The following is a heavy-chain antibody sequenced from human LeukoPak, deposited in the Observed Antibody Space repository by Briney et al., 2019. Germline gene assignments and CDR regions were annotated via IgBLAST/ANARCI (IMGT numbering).Heavy chain of an antibody. V-gene: IGHV4-39*01. CDR1: GGSISSSSYY. Sequence: PSETLSLTCTVSGGSISSSSYYWGWIRQPPGKGLEWIGSIYYSGSTYYNPSLKSRVTISVDTSKNQFSLKLSSVTAADTAVYYCAGTIFGVVNIYYYYGMDVWGQGTTVTVSS. CDR3: AGTIFGVVNIYYYYGMDV. CDR2: IYYSGST. J-gene: IGHJ6*02. D-gene: IGHD3-3*01.